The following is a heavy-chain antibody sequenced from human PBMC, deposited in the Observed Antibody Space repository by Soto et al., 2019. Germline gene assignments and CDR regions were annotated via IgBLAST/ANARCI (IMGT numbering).Heavy chain of an antibody. D-gene: IGHD6-6*01. CDR3: ARGKVSSARENAFDI. CDR2: INWNGGST. V-gene: IGHV3-20*01. CDR1: GFIFDDYG. Sequence: EVELVESGGGVVRPGGSLRLSCAASGFIFDDYGMSWVRQAPGKGLEWVSAINWNGGSTGYGDSVKGRFTISRDNAKNSLYLQMNSLRAEDTALYHCARGKVSSARENAFDIWGQGTMVTVSS. J-gene: IGHJ3*02.